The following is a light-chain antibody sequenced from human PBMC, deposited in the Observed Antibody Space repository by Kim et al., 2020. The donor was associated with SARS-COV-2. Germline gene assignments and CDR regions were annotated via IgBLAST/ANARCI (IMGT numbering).Light chain of an antibody. V-gene: IGKV1-27*01. Sequence: ASVGDRFTFTCRASQGISNDLAWYQQKPGKVPKRLIFAASALQSGVPSRFRRSRSGTDFTLTISSLQPEDVATYYCLKYNGAPWTYGQGSKVDIK. CDR3: LKYNGAPWT. J-gene: IGKJ1*01. CDR2: AAS. CDR1: QGISND.